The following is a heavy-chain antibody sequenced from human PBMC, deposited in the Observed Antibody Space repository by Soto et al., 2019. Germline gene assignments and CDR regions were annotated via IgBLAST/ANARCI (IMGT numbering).Heavy chain of an antibody. D-gene: IGHD3-10*01. V-gene: IGHV1-3*01. J-gene: IGHJ4*02. CDR2: INAANGDT. CDR1: GYTFNKCP. CDR3: ARKDYYGSGIYYFDY. Sequence: GASVKVSCKASGYTFNKCPMHWVRQAPGQGLEWMGWINAANGDTGYSQKFQGRVTLTRDTSASTAYMELSSLRSEDTAVYYCARKDYYGSGIYYFDYWGQGTLVTVSS.